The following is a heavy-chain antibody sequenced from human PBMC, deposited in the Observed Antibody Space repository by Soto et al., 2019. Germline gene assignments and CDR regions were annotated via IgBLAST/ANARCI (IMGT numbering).Heavy chain of an antibody. CDR1: GDTFSSYA. Sequence: QVQLVQSGAELKKTGSSVKVSCRASGDTFSSYAVNWVRQAPGRGLEWMCRSITVLGTTDYAQNFKGRLTITAEKSTKTVYMELSSLRSEDTAVYYCARRRYCGYDCYHKHYYGMDVWGQGTTVTVAS. D-gene: IGHD2-21*01. CDR3: ARRRYCGYDCYHKHYYGMDV. V-gene: IGHV1-69*08. CDR2: SITVLGTT. J-gene: IGHJ6*02.